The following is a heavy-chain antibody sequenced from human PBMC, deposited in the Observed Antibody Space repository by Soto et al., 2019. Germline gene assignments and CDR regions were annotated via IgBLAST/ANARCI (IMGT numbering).Heavy chain of an antibody. CDR3: ARVEAVAGLYNYNGLAV. CDR1: GGTFSNYA. D-gene: IGHD6-19*01. Sequence: QVQLVQSGAEVKKPGSSVKVSCKVSGGTFSNYAIDWVRLAPGHGLEWMGGIVPIFGTTYYTQKFQGRATIIADDSTTTAYLEMSSLRSEDTAIYYCARVEAVAGLYNYNGLAVWGQGTAVTVAS. J-gene: IGHJ6*02. V-gene: IGHV1-69*12. CDR2: IVPIFGTT.